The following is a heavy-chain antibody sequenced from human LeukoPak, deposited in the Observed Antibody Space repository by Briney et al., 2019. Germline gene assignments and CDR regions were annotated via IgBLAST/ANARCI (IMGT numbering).Heavy chain of an antibody. CDR1: GYTFTSYD. D-gene: IGHD3-22*01. CDR3: ARAPDSSGYYLRIGAFDI. Sequence: GASVKVSCKASGYTFTSYDINWVRQATGQGLEWMGWMNPNSGNTGYAQKFQGRVTMTRNTSISTAYMELSSLRSEDTAVYYCARAPDSSGYYLRIGAFDIWGQGTMVTVSS. CDR2: MNPNSGNT. J-gene: IGHJ3*02. V-gene: IGHV1-8*01.